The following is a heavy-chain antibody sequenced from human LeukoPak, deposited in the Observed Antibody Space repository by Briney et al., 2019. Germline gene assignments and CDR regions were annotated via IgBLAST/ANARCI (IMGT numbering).Heavy chain of an antibody. J-gene: IGHJ4*02. D-gene: IGHD5-12*01. CDR3: ARYVXGXDLXTSGAEGYFDY. CDR1: GGSISSYY. Sequence: SETLSLTCTVSGGSISSYYWSWLRQPPGKGLEWIGYIYYSGSTNYNPSLKSRVTISVDTSKNQFSLKLSSVTAADTAVYYCARYVXGXDLXTSGAEGYFDYWGQGTLVTVSS. CDR2: IYYSGST. V-gene: IGHV4-59*01.